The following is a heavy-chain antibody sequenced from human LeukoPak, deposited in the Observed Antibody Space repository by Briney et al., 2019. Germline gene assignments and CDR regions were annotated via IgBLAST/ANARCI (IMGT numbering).Heavy chain of an antibody. Sequence: SETLSLTCSVSGGSISSYYWSWIRQPPGKGLEWVGYIYDSGNTKYSPSLKSRLTISRDTSKKQISLRLSSVTAADTAVYYCARHLTMSGSYPFDPWGQGTLVTVSS. CDR1: GGSISSYY. V-gene: IGHV4-59*08. D-gene: IGHD1-26*01. CDR3: ARHLTMSGSYPFDP. J-gene: IGHJ5*02. CDR2: IYDSGNT.